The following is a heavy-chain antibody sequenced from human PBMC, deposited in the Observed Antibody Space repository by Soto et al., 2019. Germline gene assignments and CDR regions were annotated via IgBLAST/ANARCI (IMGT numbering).Heavy chain of an antibody. D-gene: IGHD2-2*01. CDR1: GGSFSGYY. J-gene: IGHJ6*02. V-gene: IGHV4-34*01. CDR2: LNHSGST. CDR3: ARGVKLREYCSSTSCSYHYYYGMDV. Sequence: SETLSLTCAVYGGSFSGYYWSWIRQPPGKGLEWIGELNHSGSTNYNPSLKSRVTISVDTSKNQFSLKLSSVTAADTAVYYCARGVKLREYCSSTSCSYHYYYGMDVWGQGTTVTVSS.